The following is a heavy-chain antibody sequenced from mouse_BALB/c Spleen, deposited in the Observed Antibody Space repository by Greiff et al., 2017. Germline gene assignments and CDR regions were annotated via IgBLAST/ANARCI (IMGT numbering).Heavy chain of an antibody. CDR2: ISSGSSTI. CDR3: ARGGTGTCAMDY. J-gene: IGHJ4*01. CDR1: GFTFSSFG. Sequence: EVQVVESGGGLVQPGGSRKLSCAASGFTFSSFGMHWVRQAPEKGLEWVAYISSGSSTIYYADTVKGRFTISRDNPKNTLFLQMTSLRSEDTAMYYCARGGTGTCAMDYWGQGTSVTVSS. D-gene: IGHD4-1*01. V-gene: IGHV5-17*02.